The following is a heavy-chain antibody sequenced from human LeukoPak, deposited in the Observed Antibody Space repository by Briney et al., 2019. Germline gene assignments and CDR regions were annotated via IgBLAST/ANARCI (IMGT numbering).Heavy chain of an antibody. V-gene: IGHV1-2*02. CDR1: GYTFTGYY. J-gene: IGHJ4*02. D-gene: IGHD3-3*01. CDR2: INPNSGGT. Sequence: ASVKVSCKASGYTFTGYYMHWVRQAPGQGLEWMGWINPNSGGTNYAQKFQGRVTMTRDTSTSTAYMELSRLRSDDTAVYYCARTSVAPREWLSFDYWGQGTLVTVSS. CDR3: ARTSVAPREWLSFDY.